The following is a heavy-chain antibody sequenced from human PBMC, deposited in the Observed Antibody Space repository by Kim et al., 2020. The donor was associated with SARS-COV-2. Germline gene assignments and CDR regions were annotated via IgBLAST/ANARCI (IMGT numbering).Heavy chain of an antibody. CDR3: AKAAAIYNWFDP. D-gene: IGHD6-13*01. V-gene: IGHV3-23*01. J-gene: IGHJ5*02. Sequence: YYADSVKSRFTISRDKSKNTLYLQMNSLRAEDTALYYCAKAAAIYNWFDPWGQGTLVTVSS.